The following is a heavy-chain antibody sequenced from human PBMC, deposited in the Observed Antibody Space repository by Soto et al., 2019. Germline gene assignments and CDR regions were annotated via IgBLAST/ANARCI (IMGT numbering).Heavy chain of an antibody. D-gene: IGHD3-3*01. V-gene: IGHV1-3*01. J-gene: IGHJ3*02. CDR1: GYPFTSYA. CDR3: ASAGYYDFWSGYYTNDAFDI. Sequence: ASVKFSCTAPGYPFTSYAMHWVRQAPGQRLEWMGWIHAGNGNTKYSHNFQGRVTITRDTSASTAYRELSRLRSEDTAVYYCASAGYYDFWSGYYTNDAFDIGGQGTMATVSS. CDR2: IHAGNGNT.